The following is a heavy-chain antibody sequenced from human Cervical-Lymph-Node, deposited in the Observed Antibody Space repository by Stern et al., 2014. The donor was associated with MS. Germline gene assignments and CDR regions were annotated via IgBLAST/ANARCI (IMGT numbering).Heavy chain of an antibody. D-gene: IGHD4/OR15-4a*01. J-gene: IGHJ2*01. Sequence: QVQLGQSGTEVKKTGSSVKVSCQASGGTFNNYAFDWVRQAPGQGLEWMGGIIPFSGKASYAQKFQGRVTVTADTSTKTAYLELSSLRFDDTAVYYCARAPMVGGWFFDLWGRGTLVTVSS. V-gene: IGHV1-69*06. CDR3: ARAPMVGGWFFDL. CDR2: IIPFSGKA. CDR1: GGTFNNYA.